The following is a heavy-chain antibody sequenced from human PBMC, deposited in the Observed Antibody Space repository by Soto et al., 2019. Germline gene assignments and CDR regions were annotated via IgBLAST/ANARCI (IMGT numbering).Heavy chain of an antibody. CDR2: SYSSGST. CDR3: ATASADNAFDH. CDR1: GGSISSGGYY. V-gene: IGHV4-31*03. Sequence: TLSLTCTVSGGSISSGGYYWSWIRQHPGKGREWIGYSYSSGSTYDNPSHKRRLSISVDTSKNQYSLKLSSGTAADTSVYYCATASADNAFDHWGQGTLVTVSS. J-gene: IGHJ4*02. D-gene: IGHD1-20*01.